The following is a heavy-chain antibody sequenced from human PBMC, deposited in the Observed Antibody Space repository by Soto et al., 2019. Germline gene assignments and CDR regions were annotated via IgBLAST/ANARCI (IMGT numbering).Heavy chain of an antibody. CDR3: TRGRRRWLQYYYGMDV. CDR1: GAALSSGGYF. D-gene: IGHD5-12*01. V-gene: IGHV4-61*08. Sequence: SETMSLTCTVSGAALSSGGYFYTWVRQPPGKGLEWLGYIYYSGGTNYNPSLKSRVTISLDKSKSQFSLRLISVTAADTAVYYCTRGRRRWLQYYYGMDVWGKGTTVTVS. CDR2: IYYSGGT. J-gene: IGHJ6*04.